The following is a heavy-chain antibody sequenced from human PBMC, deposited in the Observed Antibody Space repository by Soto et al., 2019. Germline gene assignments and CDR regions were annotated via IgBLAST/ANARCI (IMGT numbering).Heavy chain of an antibody. J-gene: IGHJ4*02. CDR2: INHSGST. CDR3: ARADIAASLDY. V-gene: IGHV4-34*01. D-gene: IGHD2-15*01. Sequence: QVQLQQWGAGLLKPSETLSLTCAVYGGSFSGYYWSWIRQPPGKGLEWIGEINHSGSTNYNPSLKSRVTISVDTSNNQFSLKLSSVTAADTAVYYCARADIAASLDYWGQGTLVTVSS. CDR1: GGSFSGYY.